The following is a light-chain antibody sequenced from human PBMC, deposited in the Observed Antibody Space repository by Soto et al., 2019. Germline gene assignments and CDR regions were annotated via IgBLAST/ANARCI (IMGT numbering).Light chain of an antibody. J-gene: IGKJ2*01. CDR2: DAS. CDR3: QQRSNWPMYT. Sequence: EIVLTQSPATLSLSPGERATLSCRASQSVSSYLAWYQQKPGQAPRRLIYDASNRATGIPARFSGSGSGTGLTLTSSSLEPEGFAVYYCQQRSNWPMYTCGQGTKLEIK. V-gene: IGKV3-11*01. CDR1: QSVSSY.